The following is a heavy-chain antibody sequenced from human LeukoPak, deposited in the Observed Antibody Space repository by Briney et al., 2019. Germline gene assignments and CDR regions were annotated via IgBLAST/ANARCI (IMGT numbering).Heavy chain of an antibody. J-gene: IGHJ6*02. D-gene: IGHD2-2*01. CDR1: GFTFSSYA. CDR3: AKAAYCSSTSCWDEYYYYYGMDV. V-gene: IGHV3-23*01. Sequence: GGSLRLSCAASGFTFSSYAMSWVRQAPGKGLEWVSAISGSGGSTYYADSVKGRFTISRDNSKNTLYLQMNSLRAEDTAVYYCAKAAYCSSTSCWDEYYYYYGMDVWGQGTTVTVSS. CDR2: ISGSGGST.